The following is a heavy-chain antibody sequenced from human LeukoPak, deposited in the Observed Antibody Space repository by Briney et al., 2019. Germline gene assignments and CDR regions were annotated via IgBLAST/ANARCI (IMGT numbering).Heavy chain of an antibody. CDR2: ISSSGSTI. CDR3: ARVGTRGWSQGNWFDP. J-gene: IGHJ5*02. D-gene: IGHD1-1*01. Sequence: PGGSLRLFCAASGFTFSDYYMSWIRQAPGKGLEWVSYISSSGSTIYYADSVKGRFTISRDNAKNSLYLQMNSLRAEDTAVYYCARVGTRGWSQGNWFDPWGQGTLVTVSS. V-gene: IGHV3-11*01. CDR1: GFTFSDYY.